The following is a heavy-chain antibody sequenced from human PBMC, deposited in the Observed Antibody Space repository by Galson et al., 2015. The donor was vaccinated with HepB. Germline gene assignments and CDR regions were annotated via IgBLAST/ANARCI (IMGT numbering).Heavy chain of an antibody. V-gene: IGHV1-69*06. CDR3: AREWRKVTYGMDV. D-gene: IGHD4-23*01. J-gene: IGHJ6*02. CDR1: GGTFSSYA. CDR2: IIPIFGTA. Sequence: SVKVSCKASGGTFSSYAISWVRQAPGQGLEWMGGIIPIFGTANYAQKFQGRVTITADKSTSTAYMELSSLRSEDTAVYYCAREWRKVTYGMDVWGQGTTVTVSS.